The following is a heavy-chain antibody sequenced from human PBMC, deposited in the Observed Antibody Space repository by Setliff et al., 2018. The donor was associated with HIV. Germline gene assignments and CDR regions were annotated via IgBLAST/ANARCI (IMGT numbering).Heavy chain of an antibody. Sequence: ASVKVSCKASNYTFTNYAITWVRQAPGQRPEWMGWISAYDGDTKYAQKFHNRLSMTADTSTTTAYMEVRSLRSDDTAVYYCARTDYGGNSGGNYFDYWGQGSLVTVSS. J-gene: IGHJ4*02. V-gene: IGHV1-18*01. CDR3: ARTDYGGNSGGNYFDY. CDR2: ISAYDGDT. CDR1: NYTFTNYA. D-gene: IGHD4-17*01.